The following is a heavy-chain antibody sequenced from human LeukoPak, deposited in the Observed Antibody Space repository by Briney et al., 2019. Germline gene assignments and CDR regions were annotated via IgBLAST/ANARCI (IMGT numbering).Heavy chain of an antibody. D-gene: IGHD3-22*01. V-gene: IGHV4-34*01. CDR2: INHSGST. J-gene: IGHJ5*02. CDR3: ARGAYRYYYDSSGYRKHNWFDP. Sequence: SETLSLTCAVYGGSFSGYYWSWIRQPPGKGLEWIGEINHSGSTNYNPSLKSRVTISVDTSKNQFSLKLSSVTAADTAVYYCARGAYRYYYDSSGYRKHNWFDPWGQGTLVTVS. CDR1: GGSFSGYY.